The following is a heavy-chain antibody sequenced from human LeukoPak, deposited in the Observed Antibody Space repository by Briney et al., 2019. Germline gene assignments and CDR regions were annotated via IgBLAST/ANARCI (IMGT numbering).Heavy chain of an antibody. Sequence: GASVEVSCKASGYTFTSYYMHWVRQAPGQGLEWMGIINPSGGSTSYAQKFQGRVTMTRDMSTSTVYMELSSLRSEDTAVYYCARLRKGGSSWINGGALDIWGQGTMVTVSS. J-gene: IGHJ3*02. CDR1: GYTFTSYY. CDR3: ARLRKGGSSWINGGALDI. CDR2: INPSGGST. V-gene: IGHV1-46*01. D-gene: IGHD6-13*01.